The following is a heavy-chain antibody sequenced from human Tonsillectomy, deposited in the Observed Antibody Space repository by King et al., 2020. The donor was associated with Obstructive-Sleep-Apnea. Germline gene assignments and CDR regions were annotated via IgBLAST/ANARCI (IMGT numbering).Heavy chain of an antibody. CDR2: ISSSSDTI. V-gene: IGHV3-48*04. CDR1: GFTFSTYS. Sequence: VQLVESGGGLLQPGGSLRLSCAASGFTFSTYSMDWVCQAPGKGLEWVSYISSSSDTIYYADSVKGRFTISRDNAKSSLYLQMNSLRAEDTAVYYCAGMTQTDAFDIWGQGTMVTVFS. CDR3: AGMTQTDAFDI. J-gene: IGHJ3*02.